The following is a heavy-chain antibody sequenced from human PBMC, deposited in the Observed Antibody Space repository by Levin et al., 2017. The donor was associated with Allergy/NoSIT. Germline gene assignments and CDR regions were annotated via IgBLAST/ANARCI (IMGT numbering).Heavy chain of an antibody. CDR1: GFTFTRHG. J-gene: IGHJ4*02. Sequence: GASVKVSCKTSGFTFTRHGISWVRQAPGQGLEWMGWISVYNDDTKYAQKFQGRVTMTTDTSTNTAYMELRSLRSEDTAIYYCARRTHYDFWTGFPNYYLDYWGQGSLVTVSS. CDR2: ISVYNDDT. V-gene: IGHV1-18*01. CDR3: ARRTHYDFWTGFPNYYLDY. D-gene: IGHD3-3*01.